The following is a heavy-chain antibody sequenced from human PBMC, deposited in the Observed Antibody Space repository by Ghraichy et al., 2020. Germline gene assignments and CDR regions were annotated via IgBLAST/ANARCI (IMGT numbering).Heavy chain of an antibody. D-gene: IGHD6-25*01. Sequence: GESRNISCAASGFSFRVHSMNWVRQAPGKGLEWLASISTSEYTSYADSVKGRFTISRDDAKSSLYLQMSSLRAEDTAIYYCARDGGIAANDYWGQGTLVTVSS. V-gene: IGHV3-69-1*02. CDR1: GFSFRVHS. J-gene: IGHJ4*02. CDR3: ARDGGIAANDY. CDR2: ISTSEYTS.